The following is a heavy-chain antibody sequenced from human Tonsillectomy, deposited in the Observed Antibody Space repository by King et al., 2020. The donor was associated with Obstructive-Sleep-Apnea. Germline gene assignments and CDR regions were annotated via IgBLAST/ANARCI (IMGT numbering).Heavy chain of an antibody. CDR1: GGSFSDYY. V-gene: IGHV4-34*01. CDR3: ARGSGAAAVNWFDP. D-gene: IGHD6-13*01. CDR2: INHSGRT. Sequence: VQLQQWGARLLKPSETLSLTCAVFGGSFSDYYWSWIRQPPGKGLEWIGEINHSGRTNSNPSLKSRVNISVDTAKNQFSLKLNSVTAADTAVYYCARGSGAAAVNWFDPWGQGTQVTVSS. J-gene: IGHJ5*02.